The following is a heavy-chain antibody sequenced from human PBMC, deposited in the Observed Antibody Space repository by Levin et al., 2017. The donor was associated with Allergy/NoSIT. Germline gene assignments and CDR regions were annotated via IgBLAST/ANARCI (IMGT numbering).Heavy chain of an antibody. CDR3: ARVLSSGWYGASSFDY. CDR1: GGSISSYY. D-gene: IGHD6-19*01. V-gene: IGHV4-59*01. CDR2: IYYSGST. J-gene: IGHJ4*02. Sequence: PSETLSLTCTVSGGSISSYYWSWIRQPPGKGLEWIGYIYYSGSTNYNPSLKSRVTISVDTSKNQFSLKLSSVTAADTAVYYCARVLSSGWYGASSFDYWGQGTLVTVSS.